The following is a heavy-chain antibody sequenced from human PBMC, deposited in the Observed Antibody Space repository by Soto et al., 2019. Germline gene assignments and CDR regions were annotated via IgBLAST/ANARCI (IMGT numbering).Heavy chain of an antibody. CDR1: DGSFTDSY. CDR2: INHAGHT. V-gene: IGHV4-34*01. J-gene: IGHJ5*02. Sequence: QVQLQQWGAGLLKPSETLSLTCAVSDGSFTDSYWSWIRQPPGKGLEWIGEINHAGHTNYNPSLKSRVIISVAASMTQSTLNLTSVPAAATAVYYCAKGVVAGTNWFAPWGQGPLVTVSS. CDR3: AKGVVAGTNWFAP. D-gene: IGHD2-15*01.